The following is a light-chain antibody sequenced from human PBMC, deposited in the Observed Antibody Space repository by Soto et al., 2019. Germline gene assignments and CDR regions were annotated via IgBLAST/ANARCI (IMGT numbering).Light chain of an antibody. Sequence: QSALTQPPSASGSPGQSVTISCTGTSSDVGGYNYVSWYQQHPGKAHKLMIYEVSKRPSGVPDRFSGSKSGNTASLTVSGRQAEDEADYYCSSYAGSYVVFGGGTKLTVL. CDR2: EVS. CDR3: SSYAGSYVV. J-gene: IGLJ2*01. CDR1: SSDVGGYNY. V-gene: IGLV2-8*01.